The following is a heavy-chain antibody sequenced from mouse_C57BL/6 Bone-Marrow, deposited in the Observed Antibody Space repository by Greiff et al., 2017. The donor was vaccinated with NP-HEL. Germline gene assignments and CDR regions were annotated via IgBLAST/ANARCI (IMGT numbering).Heavy chain of an antibody. CDR3: TTTVFDY. CDR2: IDPENGDT. J-gene: IGHJ2*01. D-gene: IGHD1-1*01. CDR1: GFNIKDDY. Sequence: VQLQQSGAELVRPGASVKLSCTASGFNIKDDYMHWVKQRPEQGLEWIGWIDPENGDTEYASKFQGKATITADTSSNTAYLQLSSLTSEDTAVYYCTTTVFDYWGQGTTLIVSS. V-gene: IGHV14-4*01.